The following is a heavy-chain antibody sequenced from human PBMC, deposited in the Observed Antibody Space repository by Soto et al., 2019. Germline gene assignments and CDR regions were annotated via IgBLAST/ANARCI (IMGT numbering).Heavy chain of an antibody. CDR3: ATGRYHGVTARNPQFDY. V-gene: IGHV1-24*01. CDR2: FDPEDGET. J-gene: IGHJ4*02. Sequence: ASVKVSCKVSGYTLTELSMHWVRQAPGKGLEWMGGFDPEDGETIYAQKFQGRVTMTEDTSTDTAYMELSSLRSEDTAVYYCATGRYHGVTARNPQFDYWGQGTLVTVSS. CDR1: GYTLTELS. D-gene: IGHD2-21*02.